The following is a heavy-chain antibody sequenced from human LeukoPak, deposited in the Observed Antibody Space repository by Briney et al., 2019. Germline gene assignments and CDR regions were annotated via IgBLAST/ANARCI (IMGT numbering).Heavy chain of an antibody. CDR1: GFTFSSYA. Sequence: GGSLRLSCAASGFTFSSYAMSWVRQAPGKGREWVSAISGSGGSTYYADSVKGRFTISRDNSKNTLYLQMNSLRAEDTAVYYCAKDPAGITIFGVVSHYFDYWGQGTLVTVSS. D-gene: IGHD3-3*01. V-gene: IGHV3-23*01. J-gene: IGHJ4*02. CDR3: AKDPAGITIFGVVSHYFDY. CDR2: ISGSGGST.